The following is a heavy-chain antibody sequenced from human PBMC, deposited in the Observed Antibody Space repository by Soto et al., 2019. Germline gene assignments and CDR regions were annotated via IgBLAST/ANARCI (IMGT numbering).Heavy chain of an antibody. CDR2: IYNSLTS. J-gene: IGHJ4*02. CDR3: ARVPLRYGSPNFLDY. CDR1: GGSVSSGSFY. D-gene: IGHD6-13*01. Sequence: TSETLSLTYTVSGGSVSSGSFYWSWIRQPPGKGLEWIGFIYNSLTSNYNASLKSRVSIAVDTSRKQFSLKLSSVTAADTACYFCARVPLRYGSPNFLDYWVKGALVTVSS. V-gene: IGHV4-61*01.